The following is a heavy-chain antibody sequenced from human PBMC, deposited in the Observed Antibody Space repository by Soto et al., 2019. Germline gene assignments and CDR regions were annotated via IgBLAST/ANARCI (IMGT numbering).Heavy chain of an antibody. V-gene: IGHV4-61*01. J-gene: IGHJ3*02. CDR2: VYYTGIT. Sequence: QVQLQESGPGLVKPSETLALTCTVSGASVSNGLFYWSWIRQSPGQGLEWLGYVYYTGITNYNPSLRGRVHMAVDTSKNQFSLKLSSVTAADTAMFYCAREGVAYCGADCADAFDIRGQGTMVTVSS. CDR3: AREGVAYCGADCADAFDI. CDR1: GASVSNGLFY. D-gene: IGHD2-21*02.